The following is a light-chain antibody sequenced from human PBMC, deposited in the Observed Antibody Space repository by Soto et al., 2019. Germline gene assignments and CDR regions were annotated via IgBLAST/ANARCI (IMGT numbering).Light chain of an antibody. J-gene: IGLJ2*01. CDR3: QSYDSSLSGSV. CDR2: GNS. CDR1: SSNIGSGYD. V-gene: IGLV1-40*01. Sequence: QSVLTQPPSVSGSPGQRVTISCTGSSSNIGSGYDVHWYQQLPGTAPKLLIYGNSNRPSGVPDRFSGSKSGTSASLAITGLQAEDEAEYYGQSYDSSLSGSVFGGGTQ.